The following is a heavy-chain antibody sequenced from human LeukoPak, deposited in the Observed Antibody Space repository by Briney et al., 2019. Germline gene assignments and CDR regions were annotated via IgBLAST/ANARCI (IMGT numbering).Heavy chain of an antibody. CDR3: ARDGIYDYVWGSYRNPFDY. V-gene: IGHV3-20*04. CDR2: INWNGGST. CDR1: GFTFDDYG. D-gene: IGHD3-16*02. J-gene: IGHJ4*02. Sequence: GGSLRLSCAASGFTFDDYGMSWVRHAPGKGLEWVSGINWNGGSTGYADSVKGRFTISRDNAKNSLYLQMNSLRAEDTALYYCARDGIYDYVWGSYRNPFDYWGQGTLVTVSS.